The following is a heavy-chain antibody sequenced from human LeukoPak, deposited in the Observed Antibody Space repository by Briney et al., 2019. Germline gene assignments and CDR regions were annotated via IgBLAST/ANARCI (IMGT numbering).Heavy chain of an antibody. CDR2: IYTSESP. Sequence: SETLSLTCTVSGGSITSYYWSWIRQPAGKGLEWIGRIYTSESPTYNPSLKSRVIMSLDPSRNQLSLKLTSVTAADTAMYYCARVQWELGFDYWGQGTLVTVSS. CDR3: ARVQWELGFDY. D-gene: IGHD4-23*01. V-gene: IGHV4-4*07. CDR1: GGSITSYY. J-gene: IGHJ4*02.